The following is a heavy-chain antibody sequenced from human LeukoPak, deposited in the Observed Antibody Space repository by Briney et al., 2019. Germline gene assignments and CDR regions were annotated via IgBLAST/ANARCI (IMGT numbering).Heavy chain of an antibody. V-gene: IGHV1-69*05. CDR1: GGTFSSYA. CDR2: IIPIFGTA. D-gene: IGHD3-10*01. Sequence: ASVKVSCKASGGTFSSYAISWVRQAPGQGLEWMGGIIPIFGTANYAQKFQGRVTITTDESTSTAYMELSSPRSEDTAVYYCARTYGSGSYYNAGLDYWGQGTLVTVSS. J-gene: IGHJ4*02. CDR3: ARTYGSGSYYNAGLDY.